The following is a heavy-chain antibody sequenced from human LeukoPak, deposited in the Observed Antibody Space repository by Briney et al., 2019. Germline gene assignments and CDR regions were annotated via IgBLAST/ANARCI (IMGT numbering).Heavy chain of an antibody. Sequence: SETLSLTCAVYGGSFSGYYWSWIRQPPGKGLEWIGEINHSGSTNYNPSLKSRVTISVDTSKNQFSLKLSSVTAADTAVYYCARGRDGAGWLDPWGQGTLVTVSA. CDR3: ARGRDGAGWLDP. CDR1: GGSFSGYY. D-gene: IGHD1-26*01. CDR2: INHSGST. J-gene: IGHJ5*02. V-gene: IGHV4-34*01.